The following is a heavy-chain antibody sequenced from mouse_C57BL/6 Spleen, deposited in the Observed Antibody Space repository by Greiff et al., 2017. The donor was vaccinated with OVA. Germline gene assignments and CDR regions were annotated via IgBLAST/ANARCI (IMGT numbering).Heavy chain of an antibody. CDR2: ISYDGSN. V-gene: IGHV3-6*01. CDR1: GYSITSGYY. CDR3: ARDQAGFFDY. J-gene: IGHJ2*01. Sequence: EVQLQESGPGLVKPSQSLSLTCSVTGYSITSGYYWNWIRQFPGNKLEWMGYISYDGSNNYNPSLKNRISITRDTSKNQFFLKLNSVTTEDTATYYCARDQAGFFDYWGQGTTLTVSS.